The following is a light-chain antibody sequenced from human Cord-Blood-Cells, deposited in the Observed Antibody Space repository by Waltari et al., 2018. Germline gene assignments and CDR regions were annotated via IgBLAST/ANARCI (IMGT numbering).Light chain of an antibody. Sequence: QSALTQPPSASGSPGQSVTISCTGTSSDVGGYNYVSWYQQHPGKAPKLMIYEVSKRTSGVPDRFSSSKSGNTASLTVSGLQAEDEADYSCSSYAGSNNYVFGTGTKVTVL. CDR2: EVS. J-gene: IGLJ1*01. CDR1: SSDVGGYNY. V-gene: IGLV2-8*01. CDR3: SSYAGSNNYV.